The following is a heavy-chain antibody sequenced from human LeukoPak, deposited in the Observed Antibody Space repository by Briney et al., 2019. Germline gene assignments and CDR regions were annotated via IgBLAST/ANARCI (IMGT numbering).Heavy chain of an antibody. CDR3: ARGGKGVPVGAAPFDY. Sequence: PGGSLRLSCAASGFTFSSYAMHWVRQAPGKGLEYVSAISSNGGSTYYANSVKGRFTISRDNSKNTLYLQMGSLRAEDMAVYYCARGGKGVPVGAAPFDYWGQGTLVTVSS. CDR1: GFTFSSYA. J-gene: IGHJ4*02. D-gene: IGHD1-26*01. CDR2: ISSNGGST. V-gene: IGHV3-64*01.